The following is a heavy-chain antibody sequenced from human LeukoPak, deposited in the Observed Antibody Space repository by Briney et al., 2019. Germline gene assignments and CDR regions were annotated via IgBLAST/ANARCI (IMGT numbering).Heavy chain of an antibody. Sequence: QAGGSLRLSCAASGFTFSNYAMHWVRQAPGKGLEWVAFISYDGSNKYYADSVKGRFTISRDNSKNTLYLQMNSLRAEDTAVYYCARSQLDQPYNWFDPWGQGTLVTVSS. CDR2: ISYDGSNK. CDR3: ARSQLDQPYNWFDP. J-gene: IGHJ5*02. D-gene: IGHD1/OR15-1a*01. CDR1: GFTFSNYA. V-gene: IGHV3-30*04.